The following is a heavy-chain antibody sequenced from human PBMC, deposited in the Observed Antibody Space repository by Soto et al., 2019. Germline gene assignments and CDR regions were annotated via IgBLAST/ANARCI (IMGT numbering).Heavy chain of an antibody. D-gene: IGHD3-10*01. CDR1: GGSFSGYY. Sequence: QVQLQQWGAGLLKPSETLSLTCAVYGGSFSGYYWSWIRQPPGKGLEWIGEINHSGSTNYNPSLKSRVTISVDTSKDQFSLKLSSVTAADTAVYYCARRRGYYGSGSYSRYYYYMDVWGKGTTVTASS. V-gene: IGHV4-34*01. CDR2: INHSGST. CDR3: ARRRGYYGSGSYSRYYYYMDV. J-gene: IGHJ6*03.